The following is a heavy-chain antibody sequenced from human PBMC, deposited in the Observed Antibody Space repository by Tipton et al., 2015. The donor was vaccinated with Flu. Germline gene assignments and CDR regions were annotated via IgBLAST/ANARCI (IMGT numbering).Heavy chain of an antibody. J-gene: IGHJ4*02. CDR3: ARLRANYYDSSGYSDY. D-gene: IGHD3-22*01. V-gene: IGHV4-39*07. Sequence: TLPLTCTVSGGSISSSSYYWGWIRQPPGKGLEWIGSIYYSGSTYYNPSLKSRVTISVDTSKNQFSLKLSSVTAADTAVYYCARLRANYYDSSGYSDYWGQGTLVTVSS. CDR1: GGSISSSSYY. CDR2: IYYSGST.